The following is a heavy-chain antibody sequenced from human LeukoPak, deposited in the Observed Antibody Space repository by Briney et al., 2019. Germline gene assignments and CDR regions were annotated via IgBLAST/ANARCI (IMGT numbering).Heavy chain of an antibody. CDR3: AREDRVGATTGSDH. CDR2: IYYSGST. J-gene: IGHJ4*02. D-gene: IGHD1-26*01. V-gene: IGHV4-61*01. CDR1: GGSVSSGSYY. Sequence: SETLSLTCTVSGGSVSSGSYYWNWIRQPPGKGLEWIGYIYYSGSTNYNPSLKSRVTISVDTSKNQFSLKLSSVTAADTAVYYCAREDRVGATTGSDHWGQGTLVTVSS.